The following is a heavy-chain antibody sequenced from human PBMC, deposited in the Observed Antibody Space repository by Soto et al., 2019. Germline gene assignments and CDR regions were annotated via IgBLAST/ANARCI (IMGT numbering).Heavy chain of an antibody. Sequence: PSQTLSLTCAISGDSVSSNSAAWNWIRQSPSRGLEWLGRTYYRSKWYNDYAVSVKSRITINPDTSKNQFSLQLNSVTPEDTAVFYCARVRYYVSIGFQFPRYYYYGMDVWAQGTTVTVSS. CDR2: TYYRSKWYN. CDR1: GDSVSSNSAA. D-gene: IGHD3-22*01. CDR3: ARVRYYVSIGFQFPRYYYYGMDV. V-gene: IGHV6-1*01. J-gene: IGHJ6*02.